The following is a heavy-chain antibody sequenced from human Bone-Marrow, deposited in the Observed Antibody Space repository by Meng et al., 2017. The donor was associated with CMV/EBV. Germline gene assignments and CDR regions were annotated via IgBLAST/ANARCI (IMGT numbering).Heavy chain of an antibody. D-gene: IGHD3-10*01. CDR3: ARDTGQGVRTDEAFDI. Sequence: ASVKVSCKTSGYSFTDYYIHWVRQAPGQGLEWMGWISAYNGNTNYAQKFQDRVTMTTETSTTTAYMELRSLRSDDTALYYCARDTGQGVRTDEAFDIWGQGTMVTVSS. V-gene: IGHV1-18*04. J-gene: IGHJ3*02. CDR2: ISAYNGNT. CDR1: GYSFTDYY.